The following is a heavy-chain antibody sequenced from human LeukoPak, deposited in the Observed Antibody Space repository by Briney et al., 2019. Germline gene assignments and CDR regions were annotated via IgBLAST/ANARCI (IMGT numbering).Heavy chain of an antibody. Sequence: SETLSLTCTISGGSISSHYWSWIRQPPGKGLEWIGYIYYSGSTNYNPSLKSRVTISVDTSKNQFSLKLSSVTAADTAVYYCARAAEDYDSSGYYYGYNWFDPWGQGTLVTVSS. CDR3: ARAAEDYDSSGYYYGYNWFDP. CDR2: IYYSGST. CDR1: GGSISSHY. V-gene: IGHV4-59*11. J-gene: IGHJ5*02. D-gene: IGHD3-22*01.